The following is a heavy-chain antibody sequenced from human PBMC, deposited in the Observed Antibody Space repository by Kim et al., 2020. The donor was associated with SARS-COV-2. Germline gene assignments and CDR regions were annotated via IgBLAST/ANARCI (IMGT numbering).Heavy chain of an antibody. CDR2: K. V-gene: IGHV3-30*01. CDR3: ERDRASHYFDY. Sequence: KYYADSVKGRFTISRDNSRNTLYLKMNSLRAEETAVYYCERDRASHYFDYWGQGTLVTVSS. D-gene: IGHD2-2*01. J-gene: IGHJ4*02.